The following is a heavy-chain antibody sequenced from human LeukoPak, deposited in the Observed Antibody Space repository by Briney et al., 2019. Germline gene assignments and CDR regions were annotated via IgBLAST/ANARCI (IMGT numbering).Heavy chain of an antibody. J-gene: IGHJ4*02. CDR3: ASHMGCSGYNAAFDY. CDR2: IYTSGST. D-gene: IGHD3-22*01. V-gene: IGHV4-4*07. CDR1: GVSISSDY. Sequence: SETLSLTCTVFGVSISSDYWSWSWQPAGKGLEWIGRIYTSGSTNYNPSLKSRVTMSVDTSKNQFSLKLSSVTAADTAVYYCASHMGCSGYNAAFDYWGQGALVTVSS.